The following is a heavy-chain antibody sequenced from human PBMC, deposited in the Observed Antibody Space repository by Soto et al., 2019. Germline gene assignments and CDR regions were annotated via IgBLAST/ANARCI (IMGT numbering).Heavy chain of an antibody. CDR1: GGSISSGGYY. CDR3: ARDERIVVVPAASYYYYGMDV. J-gene: IGHJ6*02. CDR2: IYYSGST. V-gene: IGHV4-31*03. Sequence: SETLSLTCTVSGGSISSGGYYWSWIRQHPGKGLEWIGYIYYSGSTYYNPSLKSRVTISVDTSKNQFSLKLSSVTAADTAVYYSARDERIVVVPAASYYYYGMDVWGQGTTVTVSS. D-gene: IGHD2-2*01.